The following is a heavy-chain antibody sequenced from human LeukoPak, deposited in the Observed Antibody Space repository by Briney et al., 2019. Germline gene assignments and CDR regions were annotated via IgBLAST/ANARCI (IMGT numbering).Heavy chain of an antibody. Sequence: SETLSLTCTVSGGSISSYYWTWIRQPPGKGLGLEWIGYIYYSGGTNYNPSLKSRVTISIDTSKNQVSLKLISVTAADTAVYYCARRAPYSYEWSTLDYWGQGTLVTVSS. D-gene: IGHD5-18*01. CDR1: GGSISSYY. CDR2: IYYSGGT. CDR3: ARRAPYSYEWSTLDY. J-gene: IGHJ4*02. V-gene: IGHV4-59*08.